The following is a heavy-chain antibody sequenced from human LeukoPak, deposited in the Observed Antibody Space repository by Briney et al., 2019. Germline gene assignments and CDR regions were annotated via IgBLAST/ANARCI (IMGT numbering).Heavy chain of an antibody. CDR2: IYYSGST. J-gene: IGHJ4*02. V-gene: IGHV4-39*07. CDR1: GGSICSSSYY. CDR3: ARVHLRDDSSGYYLDY. Sequence: PSETLSLTCTVSGGSICSSSYYWGWIRQPPGKGLEWIGSIYYSGSTYYNPSLKSRVTISVDTSKNQFSLKLSSVTAADTAVYYCARVHLRDDSSGYYLDYWGQGTLVTVSS. D-gene: IGHD3-22*01.